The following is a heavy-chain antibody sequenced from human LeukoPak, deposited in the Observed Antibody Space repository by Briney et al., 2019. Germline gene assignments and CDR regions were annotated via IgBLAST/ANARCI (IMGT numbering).Heavy chain of an antibody. J-gene: IGHJ4*02. D-gene: IGHD6-19*01. Sequence: ASVKVSCEASGYTFTGSYMHWVRQAPGQGLEWMGWINPNSGGTNYAQKFQGRVTMTGDTSISTAYMELSRLRSDDTAVYYCARGYSIGWYVGYWGQGTLVTVSS. CDR3: ARGYSIGWYVGY. CDR2: INPNSGGT. V-gene: IGHV1-2*02. CDR1: GYTFTGSY.